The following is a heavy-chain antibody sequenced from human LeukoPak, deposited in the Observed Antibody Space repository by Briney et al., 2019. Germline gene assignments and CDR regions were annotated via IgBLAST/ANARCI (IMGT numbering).Heavy chain of an antibody. D-gene: IGHD1-26*01. CDR3: AKGIVGAREYYFDY. Sequence: PGGSLRLSCAASGFTFSSYAMSWVRQAPGKGLGWVSAISGSGGSTYYADSVKGRFTISRDNSKNTLYLQMNSLRAEDTAVYYCAKGIVGAREYYFDYWGQGTLVTVSS. J-gene: IGHJ4*02. CDR1: GFTFSSYA. CDR2: ISGSGGST. V-gene: IGHV3-23*01.